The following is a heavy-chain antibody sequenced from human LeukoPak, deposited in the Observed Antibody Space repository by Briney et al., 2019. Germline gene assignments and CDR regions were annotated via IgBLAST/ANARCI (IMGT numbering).Heavy chain of an antibody. CDR2: ISGSGGST. V-gene: IGHV3-23*01. D-gene: IGHD6-19*01. Sequence: GGSLRLSCAASGFTFSSYAMSWVRQAPGKGLEWVSAISGSGGSTYYADSVKGRFTISRDNSKNTLYLQMNSLRAEDSAVYYCAKDPGRSSGWYGAFDIWGQGTMVTVSS. J-gene: IGHJ3*02. CDR3: AKDPGRSSGWYGAFDI. CDR1: GFTFSSYA.